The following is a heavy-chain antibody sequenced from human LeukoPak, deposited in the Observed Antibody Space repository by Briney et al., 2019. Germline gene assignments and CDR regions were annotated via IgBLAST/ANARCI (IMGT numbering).Heavy chain of an antibody. D-gene: IGHD2-21*01. Sequence: GGSLRLSCAASGFTFSSYGMHWVRQAPGKGLEWVAVISYDGSNKYYADSVKGRFTISRDNSKNTLYLQMNSLRAEDTAVYYCARDRGLLWWTHLFDYWGQGTLVTVSS. CDR3: ARDRGLLWWTHLFDY. CDR2: ISYDGSNK. V-gene: IGHV3-30*03. J-gene: IGHJ4*02. CDR1: GFTFSSYG.